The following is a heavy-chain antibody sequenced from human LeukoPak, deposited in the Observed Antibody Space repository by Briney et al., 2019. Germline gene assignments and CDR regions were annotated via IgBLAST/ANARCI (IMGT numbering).Heavy chain of an antibody. CDR3: ARSSRRWGTDGDYAISWFDP. D-gene: IGHD4-17*01. V-gene: IGHV4-34*01. CDR1: GGSFSGYY. Sequence: PSETLSLTCAVYGGSFSGYYWSWIRQPPGKGLEWIGEINHSGSTNYNPSLKSRVTISVDTSKNQFSLKLSSVTAADTAVYYCARSSRRWGTDGDYAISWFDPWGQGTLVTVSS. CDR2: INHSGST. J-gene: IGHJ5*02.